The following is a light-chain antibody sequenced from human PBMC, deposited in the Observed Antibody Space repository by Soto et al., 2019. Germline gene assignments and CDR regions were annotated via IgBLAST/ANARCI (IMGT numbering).Light chain of an antibody. Sequence: DIQMTQSPSSLSASVGDRVTITCRASQGISNYLAWYQQKPGKVPKLLIYAASTLQSGVPSRFSGSVSGTEFTLTISSLQPEDVATYYCQKYNSAPQTFGQGNKVEIK. CDR1: QGISNY. CDR3: QKYNSAPQT. V-gene: IGKV1-27*01. CDR2: AAS. J-gene: IGKJ1*01.